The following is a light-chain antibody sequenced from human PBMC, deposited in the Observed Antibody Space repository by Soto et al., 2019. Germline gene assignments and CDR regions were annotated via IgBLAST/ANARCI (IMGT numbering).Light chain of an antibody. Sequence: EIVLTQSPATLSLSPGERATLSCRASQSVSSYLACYQQKPGQAPRLLIYDASNRATGIPARFSGSGSGTDFTLPISSLEPEDFAVYYCQQRSNWPPVAFGQGTKVEIK. CDR1: QSVSSY. V-gene: IGKV3-11*01. CDR3: QQRSNWPPVA. CDR2: DAS. J-gene: IGKJ1*01.